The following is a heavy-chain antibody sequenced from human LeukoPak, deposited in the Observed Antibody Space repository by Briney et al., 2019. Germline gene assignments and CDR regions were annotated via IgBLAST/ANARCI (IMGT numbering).Heavy chain of an antibody. Sequence: SETLSLTCTVSGGSISSSSYYGGWIRQPPGKGLEWIGSIYYSGSTYYNPSLKSRVTISVDTSKNQFSLKLSSVTAADTAVYYCARETEVPGGRSWDFWGQGTLVTVSS. J-gene: IGHJ4*02. CDR1: GGSISSSSYY. CDR3: ARETEVPGGRSWDF. CDR2: IYYSGST. D-gene: IGHD6-19*01. V-gene: IGHV4-39*02.